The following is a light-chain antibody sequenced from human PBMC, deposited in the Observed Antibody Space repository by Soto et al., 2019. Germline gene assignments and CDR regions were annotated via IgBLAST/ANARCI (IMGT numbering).Light chain of an antibody. Sequence: SVLTQPASVFGSPGQSITISCTGTSSDVGRYKFVSWYQQHPGKATKVMIYEGSKRPSGVSNRFSGSKSGNTASLTISGLQAEDEADYYCCSYTSSRTYVFGTGTKVTVL. J-gene: IGLJ1*01. CDR3: CSYTSSRTYV. CDR2: EGS. CDR1: SSDVGRYKF. V-gene: IGLV2-23*01.